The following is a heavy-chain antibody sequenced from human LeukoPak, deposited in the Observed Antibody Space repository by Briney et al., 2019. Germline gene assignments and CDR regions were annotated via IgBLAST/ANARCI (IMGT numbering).Heavy chain of an antibody. Sequence: GGSLRLSCAASGFAFSDYAMHWVRQAPGKGLEWVAVISKDGSDKYYPGSVRGRFTISRDNSKNTIYLQMDSLRAEDTAIYYCARDYWWNYDYWGQGTLVTVSS. CDR3: ARDYWWNYDY. V-gene: IGHV3-30-3*01. J-gene: IGHJ4*02. CDR2: ISKDGSDK. CDR1: GFAFSDYA. D-gene: IGHD1-7*01.